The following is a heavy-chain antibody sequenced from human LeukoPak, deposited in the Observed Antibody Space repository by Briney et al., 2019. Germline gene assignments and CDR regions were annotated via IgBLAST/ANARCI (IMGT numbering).Heavy chain of an antibody. J-gene: IGHJ6*03. CDR2: ISAYNGNT. CDR1: GYTFITYG. D-gene: IGHD6-6*01. CDR3: ARTGGGGSIAARLHYYYMDV. Sequence: ASVKVSCKASGYTFITYGISWVRQAPGQGLEWMGWISAYNGNTDYAQNLQGRVTMTTDTSTSTAYMELRSLRSDDTAVYYCARTGGGGSIAARLHYYYMDVWGKGTTVTVSS. V-gene: IGHV1-18*01.